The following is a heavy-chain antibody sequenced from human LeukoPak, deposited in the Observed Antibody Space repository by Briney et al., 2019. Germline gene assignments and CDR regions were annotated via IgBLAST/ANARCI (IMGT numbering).Heavy chain of an antibody. CDR3: ARDPRPKSSSPGY. J-gene: IGHJ4*02. CDR2: IYYSGST. CDR1: GGSISSSSYY. V-gene: IGHV4-39*07. D-gene: IGHD6-13*01. Sequence: PSETLSLTCTVSGGSISSSSYYWGWIRQPPGKGLEWIGSIYYSGSTYYNPSLKSRVTISVDTSKNQFSLKLSSVTAADTAVYYCARDPRPKSSSPGYWGQGTLVTVSS.